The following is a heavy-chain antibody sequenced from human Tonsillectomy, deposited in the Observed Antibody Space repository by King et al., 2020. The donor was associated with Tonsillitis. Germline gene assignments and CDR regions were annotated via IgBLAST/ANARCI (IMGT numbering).Heavy chain of an antibody. CDR1: GYSFTSYW. V-gene: IGHV5-51*01. CDR3: ARHPTSPYSSSWYSGDY. CDR2: IYPGDSDT. D-gene: IGHD6-13*01. J-gene: IGHJ4*02. Sequence: QLVQSGAEVKKPGESLKISCKGSGYSFTSYWIGWVRQMPGKGLEWRGIIYPGDSDTRYSPSFHAQVPISADKSISTAYLQWSSLKASDTAMYYCARHPTSPYSSSWYSGDYWGQGTLVTVSS.